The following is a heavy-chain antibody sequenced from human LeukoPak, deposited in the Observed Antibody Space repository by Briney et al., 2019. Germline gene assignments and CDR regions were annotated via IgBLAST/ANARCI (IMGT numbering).Heavy chain of an antibody. CDR2: IYYSGST. CDR1: GGSISSYY. Sequence: SETLSLTCTVSGGSISSYYWSWVRQPPGKGLEWIGYIYYSGSTNYNPSLKSRVTISVDTSKNQFSLKLSSVTAADTAVYYCARDASGYSPWDFDYWGQGTLVTVSS. CDR3: ARDASGYSPWDFDY. D-gene: IGHD3-22*01. J-gene: IGHJ4*02. V-gene: IGHV4-59*01.